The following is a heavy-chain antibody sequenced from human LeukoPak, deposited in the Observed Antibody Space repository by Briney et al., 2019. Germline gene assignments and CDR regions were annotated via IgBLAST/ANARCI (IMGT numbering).Heavy chain of an antibody. CDR1: GWSFNDYY. V-gene: IGHV4-34*01. CDR2: INARGDT. J-gene: IGHJ5*02. D-gene: IGHD2-2*01. CDR3: ARGQVPAARGYNWFDP. Sequence: SETLSLACAVYGWSFNDYYWNWIRQPPGKGLEWIGEINARGDTNYNPSLKSRVTISVDTSKKQFSLRLTSMIAADTALYYCARGQVPAARGYNWFDPWGQGTLVTVSS.